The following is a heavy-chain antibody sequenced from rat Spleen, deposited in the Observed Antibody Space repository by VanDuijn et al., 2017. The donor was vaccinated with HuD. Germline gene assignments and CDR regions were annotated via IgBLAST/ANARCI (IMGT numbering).Heavy chain of an antibody. V-gene: IGHV5S23*01. CDR1: GFTFSNYG. CDR2: ISTGGGST. CDR3: ARRHYGYTDYFDY. J-gene: IGHJ2*01. Sequence: EVHLVESGGGLVQPGRSLKLSCAASGFTFSNYGMAWVRQAPTKGLEWVASISTGGGSTYYRDSVKGRFTISRDNAKSTLSLQMDSLRSEDTATYYCARRHYGYTDYFDYWGQGVMVTVSS. D-gene: IGHD1-9*01.